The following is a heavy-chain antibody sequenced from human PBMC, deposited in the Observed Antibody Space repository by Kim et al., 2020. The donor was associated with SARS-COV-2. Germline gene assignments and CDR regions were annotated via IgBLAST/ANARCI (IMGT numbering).Heavy chain of an antibody. CDR2: ISRDGSRI. CDR1: GFTFEDFC. V-gene: IGHV3-43*01. D-gene: IGHD2-15*01. J-gene: IGHJ4*01. CDR3: AKESRGTKCVSFDY. Sequence: GGSLRLSCAASGFTFEDFCIHWVRQAPGKGLEWVCLISRDGSRIFYGDSVKGRFTISRDNSINSLYLHMNSLRTEDTAFYYCAKESRGTKCVSFDYW.